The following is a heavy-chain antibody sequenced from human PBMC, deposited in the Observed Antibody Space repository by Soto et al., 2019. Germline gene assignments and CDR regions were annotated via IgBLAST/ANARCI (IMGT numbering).Heavy chain of an antibody. CDR2: MNPNSGNT. D-gene: IGHD3-16*02. V-gene: IGHV1-8*01. Sequence: ASVKVSCKASGYTFTSYDINWVRQATGQGLEWMGWMNPNSGNTGYAQKFQGRVTMTRNTSISTAYMELSSLRSEDTAVYYCARMYYDYVWGSYRLDWFDPWGQGTLVTVS. CDR3: ARMYYDYVWGSYRLDWFDP. J-gene: IGHJ5*02. CDR1: GYTFTSYD.